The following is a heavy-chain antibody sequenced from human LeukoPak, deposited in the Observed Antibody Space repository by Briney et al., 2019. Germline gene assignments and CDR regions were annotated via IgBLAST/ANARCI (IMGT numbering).Heavy chain of an antibody. CDR3: ARHRGGLGWNGMAV. Sequence: SETLSLTCTVSGGSISSYYWSWIRQPPGKGLEWIGYIYYSGSTNYNPSLKSRVTISVDTSKNQFSLKLSSVTAADTAVYYCARHRGGLGWNGMAVWGQGTTVTVSS. CDR1: GGSISSYY. V-gene: IGHV4-59*08. CDR2: IYYSGST. J-gene: IGHJ6*02. D-gene: IGHD3-10*01.